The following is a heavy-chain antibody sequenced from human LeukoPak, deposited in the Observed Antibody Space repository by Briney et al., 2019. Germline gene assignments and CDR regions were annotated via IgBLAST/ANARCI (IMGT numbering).Heavy chain of an antibody. J-gene: IGHJ4*02. V-gene: IGHV3-64*04. CDR2: ISSNGGST. CDR1: GFTFSSYT. CDR3: AKDGTFVGYFDY. D-gene: IGHD1-26*01. Sequence: GGSLRLSCSASGFTFSSYTMQWVRQAPGKGLEYVSAISSNGGSTYYADSVKGRFTISRDNSKNTRYLQMNSLRAEDTAVYYCAKDGTFVGYFDYWGQGTLVTVSS.